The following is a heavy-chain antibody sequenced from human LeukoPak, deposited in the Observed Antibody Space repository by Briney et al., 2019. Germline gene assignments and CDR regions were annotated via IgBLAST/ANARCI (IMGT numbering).Heavy chain of an antibody. CDR3: ATSENSSGWYATDH. V-gene: IGHV1-69-2*01. CDR1: GYTFTDYY. CDR2: VDPEDGET. J-gene: IGHJ4*02. Sequence: ASVKVSCKVSGYTFTDYYMHWVQQAPGKGLEWMGLVDPEDGETIYTEKFQGRVTITADTSTDTAYMEMSSLTSEDTAVYYCATSENSSGWYATDHWGQGTLVTVSS. D-gene: IGHD6-19*01.